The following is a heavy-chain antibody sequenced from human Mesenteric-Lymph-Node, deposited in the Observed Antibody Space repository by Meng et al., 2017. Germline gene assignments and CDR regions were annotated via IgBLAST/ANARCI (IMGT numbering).Heavy chain of an antibody. D-gene: IGHD6-19*01. CDR1: RGSISTSGYD. CDR3: VRSSGWVRTGFDP. V-gene: IGHV4-39*01. Sequence: QPQLQESGPGLVKPSEALSLTCSVSRGSISTSGYDWGWIRQPPGKGLEWIGSIGHSGTTYYTPSLRRRVTASIDTSKNQFSLEVTSVTAADTAVYYCVRSSGWVRTGFDPWGQGTLVTVSS. CDR2: IGHSGTT. J-gene: IGHJ5*02.